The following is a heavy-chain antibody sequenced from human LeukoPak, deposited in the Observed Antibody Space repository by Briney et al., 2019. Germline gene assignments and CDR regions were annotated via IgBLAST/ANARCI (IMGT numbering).Heavy chain of an antibody. J-gene: IGHJ3*01. Sequence: GGSLRLSCAASGFILSSYWMSWVRQAPGKGLEWVANIKQDGSEKCYVDSVKGRFTISRDSAKNSLYLQMNSLRAEDTAVYYCARVLSGAPDAFDFWGQGTMVTVSS. CDR2: IKQDGSEK. V-gene: IGHV3-7*01. CDR3: ARVLSGAPDAFDF. CDR1: GFILSSYW.